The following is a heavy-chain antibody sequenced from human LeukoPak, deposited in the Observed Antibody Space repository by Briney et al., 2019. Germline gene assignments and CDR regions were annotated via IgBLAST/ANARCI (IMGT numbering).Heavy chain of an antibody. CDR2: ISSSSYI. J-gene: IGHJ4*02. V-gene: IGHV3-21*01. CDR1: GFSFSTYN. CDR3: AKSAPYSWNDEKKSPEPTYYFDY. D-gene: IGHD1-1*01. Sequence: GGSLRLSCAASGFSFSTYNMNWVRQAPGKGLEWVSSISSSSYIYYAGSVKGRFTISRDNSKNTLYLQMNSLRAEDTAVYYCAKSAPYSWNDEKKSPEPTYYFDYWGQGTLVTVSS.